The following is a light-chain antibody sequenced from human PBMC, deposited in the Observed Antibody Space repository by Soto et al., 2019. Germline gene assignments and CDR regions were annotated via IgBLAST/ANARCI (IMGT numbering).Light chain of an antibody. Sequence: EIVMTQSPATLSVSPGERATLSCRASQSVSSNLAWYQQKPGQAPRLLIYGASTRATGIPARFSGSGSGTEFTLTISSLQSEDFAVYYCHQYNNWPQTFGKGTKVEIK. J-gene: IGKJ1*01. CDR1: QSVSSN. V-gene: IGKV3-15*01. CDR3: HQYNNWPQT. CDR2: GAS.